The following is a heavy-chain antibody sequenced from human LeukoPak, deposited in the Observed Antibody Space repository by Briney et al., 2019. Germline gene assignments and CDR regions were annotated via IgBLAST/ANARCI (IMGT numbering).Heavy chain of an antibody. CDR3: ARDRTYCSGGYCYSLYYYLSGMDV. J-gene: IGHJ6*02. D-gene: IGHD2-15*01. Sequence: GGSLRLSCAASGFTFSSYGMHWVRQAPGKGLEWVAAISYDGSNKYYADSVKGRFTISRDKSKNTLCLQMNSLRAEDTAMYFCARDRTYCSGGYCYSLYYYLSGMDVWGQGTTVTVSS. CDR1: GFTFSSYG. CDR2: ISYDGSNK. V-gene: IGHV3-30*03.